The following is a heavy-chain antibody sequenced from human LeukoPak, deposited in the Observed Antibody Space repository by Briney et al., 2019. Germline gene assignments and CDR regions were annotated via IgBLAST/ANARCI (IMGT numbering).Heavy chain of an antibody. D-gene: IGHD3-22*01. Sequence: ASVKVSCTASGYTFTGYYMHWVRQAPGQGLEWMGRLNPNSGGTNYAQKFQDRVTMTGDTSFSTAYMELSRLSSDDTAVYYCASGSYYDSSDYYYFRVWGQGTLVTVSS. CDR3: ASGSYYDSSDYYYFRV. J-gene: IGHJ4*02. V-gene: IGHV1-2*06. CDR1: GYTFTGYY. CDR2: LNPNSGGT.